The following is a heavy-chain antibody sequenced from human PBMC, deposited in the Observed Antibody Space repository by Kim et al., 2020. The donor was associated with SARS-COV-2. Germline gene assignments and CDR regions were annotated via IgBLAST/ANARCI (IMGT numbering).Heavy chain of an antibody. D-gene: IGHD6-19*01. CDR3: ARVASSGWYEAYFDY. Sequence: GTVKGLFTISRDQSKSTLTLQINSLRAKDTAVYYCARVASSGWYEAYFDYWGQGTLVTVPS. V-gene: IGHV3-53*01. J-gene: IGHJ4*02.